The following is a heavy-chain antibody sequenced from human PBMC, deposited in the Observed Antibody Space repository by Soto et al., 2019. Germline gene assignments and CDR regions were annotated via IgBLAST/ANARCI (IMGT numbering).Heavy chain of an antibody. V-gene: IGHV3-21*01. D-gene: IGHD3-16*02. J-gene: IGHJ4*02. CDR1: GFTFSSYS. CDR2: ISSSSSYI. Sequence: EVQLVESGGGLVKPGGSLRLSCAASGFTFSSYSMNWVRQAPGKGLEWVSSISSSSSYIYYEDSVKGRFTISRDNAKNSLYLQMNSLRAEDTAVYYCAKEAGELSTRSFDYWGQGTLVTVSS. CDR3: AKEAGELSTRSFDY.